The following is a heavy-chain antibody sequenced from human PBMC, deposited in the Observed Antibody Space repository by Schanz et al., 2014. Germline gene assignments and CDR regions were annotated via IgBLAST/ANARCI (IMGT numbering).Heavy chain of an antibody. CDR1: GFTFSSYA. J-gene: IGHJ6*02. Sequence: EVQLVESGGGFVQPGGSLRLSCAASGFTFSSYAMSWVRQAPGKGLEWVSAISGSGETTYYADSVKGRFTISRDNSKNALYLQMNSLRAEDTAVYYCARRITGTHHNPYYHGMDVWGQGTTVTVSS. V-gene: IGHV3-23*04. D-gene: IGHD1-20*01. CDR2: ISGSGETT. CDR3: ARRITGTHHNPYYHGMDV.